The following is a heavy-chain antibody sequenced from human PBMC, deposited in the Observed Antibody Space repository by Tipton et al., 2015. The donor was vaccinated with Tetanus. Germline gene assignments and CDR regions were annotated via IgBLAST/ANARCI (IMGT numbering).Heavy chain of an antibody. CDR2: IFYSGST. CDR1: GGSMNTRTFY. V-gene: IGHV4-39*01. D-gene: IGHD3-10*01. J-gene: IGHJ4*02. CDR3: ARQRRHQTLRESGDDS. Sequence: LRLSCTVSGGSMNTRTFYWGWIRQSPGKGLEWIGSIFYSGSTYYNPSLRSRVSISVDTSKNQFSLTLKSVTAADTGGYYCARQRRHQTLRESGDDSLGQGALVTVSS.